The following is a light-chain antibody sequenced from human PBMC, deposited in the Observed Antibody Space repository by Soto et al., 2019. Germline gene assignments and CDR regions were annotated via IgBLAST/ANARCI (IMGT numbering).Light chain of an antibody. Sequence: DIQMTQSPSSLSASVGDRVTITCRASQSIRSYLNWYQQKLGKAPKLLIYTTFNLQSGVPSRFSGSGSETDFTLTINTLQPEDFATYYCQQSFSSPPTLGQGTKVEIK. CDR1: QSIRSY. CDR2: TTF. V-gene: IGKV1-39*01. J-gene: IGKJ1*01. CDR3: QQSFSSPPT.